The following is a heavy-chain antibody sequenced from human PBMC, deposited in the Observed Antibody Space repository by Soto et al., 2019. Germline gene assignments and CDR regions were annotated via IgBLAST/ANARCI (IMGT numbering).Heavy chain of an antibody. CDR1: GYTFTSYA. V-gene: IGHV1-3*01. CDR3: ARSNWNSRYWFDP. CDR2: INAGNGNT. Sequence: XSVKVSCKASGYTFTSYAMHWVRQAPGQSLEWMGWINAGNGNTKYSQKFQGRVTITRDTSASTAYMELSSLRSEDTAVYYCARSNWNSRYWFDPWGQGTLATVSS. D-gene: IGHD1-7*01. J-gene: IGHJ5*02.